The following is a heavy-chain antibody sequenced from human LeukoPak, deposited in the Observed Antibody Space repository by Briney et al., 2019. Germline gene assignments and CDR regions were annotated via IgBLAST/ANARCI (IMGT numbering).Heavy chain of an antibody. Sequence: ASVKVSCKASGYTFTDYYMHWVRQAPGQGLEWMGIINPSGGSTSYAQKFQGRVTMTRDTSTSTVYMELSSLGSEDTAVYYCARGLRFYYMDVWGKGTTVTVSS. CDR2: INPSGGST. V-gene: IGHV1-46*01. CDR3: ARGLRFYYMDV. J-gene: IGHJ6*03. CDR1: GYTFTDYY.